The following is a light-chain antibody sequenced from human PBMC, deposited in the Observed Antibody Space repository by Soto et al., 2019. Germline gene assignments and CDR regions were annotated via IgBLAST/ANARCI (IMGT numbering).Light chain of an antibody. CDR1: GSSIGTNT. Sequence: QSALTQPPSASGTPGQRVTISCSGSGSSIGTNTVNWYQQLPGTAPKLLIYGNNQRPSGVPDRFSGFKSGTSASLAISGLQSEDEAEYYCAAWDGSLNNVLFGGGTKVTVL. J-gene: IGLJ2*01. V-gene: IGLV1-44*01. CDR3: AAWDGSLNNVL. CDR2: GNN.